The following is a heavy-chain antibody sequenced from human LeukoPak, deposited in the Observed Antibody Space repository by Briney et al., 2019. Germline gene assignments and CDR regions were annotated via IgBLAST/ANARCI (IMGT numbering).Heavy chain of an antibody. CDR1: GFTFSSYA. Sequence: GGSLRLSCAASGFTFSSYAMSWVRPAPGKGLGWVSAISGSGSSTYYADSVKGRFTISRDNSKNTVYLQMNSLRAEDTAVYYCAQGTGEGRMSIDYWGQGTLVTVSS. J-gene: IGHJ4*02. CDR3: AQGTGEGRMSIDY. CDR2: ISGSGSST. V-gene: IGHV3-23*01. D-gene: IGHD3-10*01.